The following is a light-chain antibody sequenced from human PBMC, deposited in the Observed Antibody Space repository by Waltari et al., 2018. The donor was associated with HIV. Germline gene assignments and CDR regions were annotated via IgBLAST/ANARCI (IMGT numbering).Light chain of an antibody. CDR1: SSAVGGYNY. V-gene: IGLV2-23*01. J-gene: IGLJ2*01. CDR3: CSYAGSSTLL. Sequence: QSALTQPASVSGSPGQSITISCTGTSSAVGGYNYVPWYQQHPGKAPKLVIYDVSERPSGVSNRFSGSKSGNTASLTISGLQAEDEADYNCCSYAGSSTLLFGGGTKVTVL. CDR2: DVS.